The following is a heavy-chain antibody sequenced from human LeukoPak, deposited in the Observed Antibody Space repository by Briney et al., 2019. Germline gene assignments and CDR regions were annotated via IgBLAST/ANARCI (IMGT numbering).Heavy chain of an antibody. CDR1: GYTFTSYG. Sequence: ASVKVSCKASGYTFTSYGISWVRQPPGQGLEWMGWISAYNGNTNYAQKLQGRVTMTTDTSTSTAYMELRSLRSDDTAVYYCARDTPAMVQGVIIPFDYWGQGTLVTVSS. CDR2: ISAYNGNT. D-gene: IGHD3-10*01. J-gene: IGHJ4*02. V-gene: IGHV1-18*01. CDR3: ARDTPAMVQGVIIPFDY.